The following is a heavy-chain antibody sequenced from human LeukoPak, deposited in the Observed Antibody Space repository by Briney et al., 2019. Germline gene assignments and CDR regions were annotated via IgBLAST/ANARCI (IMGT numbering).Heavy chain of an antibody. Sequence: PGGSLRLSCAASGFTFSGYSMTWVRQAPGKGLEWVSYISSSSSTIYYADSVKGRFTISRDNAKNSLYLQMNGLRAEDTAVYYCARDILTGSQSRFQHWGQGTLVTVSS. CDR2: ISSSSSTI. V-gene: IGHV3-48*04. D-gene: IGHD3-9*01. CDR1: GFTFSGYS. J-gene: IGHJ1*01. CDR3: ARDILTGSQSRFQH.